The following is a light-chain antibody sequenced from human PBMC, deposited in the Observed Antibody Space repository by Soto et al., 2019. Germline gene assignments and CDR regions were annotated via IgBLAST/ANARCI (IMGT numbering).Light chain of an antibody. Sequence: VLTQSAGTLSFSPRDRSTXCCRSSQTGSNSYLAWYQQKSAQAPRLLIYGVFTRATGIPDRFSGSGSGTEFTLTISRLEPEDFAVYWCQQYDSSPRTFGQGTTVYIK. CDR1: QTGSNSY. J-gene: IGKJ1*01. V-gene: IGKV3-20*01. CDR3: QQYDSSPRT. CDR2: GVF.